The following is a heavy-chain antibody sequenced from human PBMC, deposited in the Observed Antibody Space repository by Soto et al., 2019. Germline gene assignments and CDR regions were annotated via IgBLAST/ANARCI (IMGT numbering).Heavy chain of an antibody. CDR2: IKEDGNEE. CDR3: AGISASKPLFDY. CDR1: GFTFSSYW. V-gene: IGHV3-7*01. J-gene: IGHJ4*02. D-gene: IGHD6-6*01. Sequence: EVQLVESGGGLVQPGGSLRLSCAASGFTFSSYWMTWVRQAPGKGLEWVAIIKEDGNEEHYADSVKGRFTISRDNAKDSLFLQMNSLKVEDTAVYYCAGISASKPLFDYWGPGTLVSVSS.